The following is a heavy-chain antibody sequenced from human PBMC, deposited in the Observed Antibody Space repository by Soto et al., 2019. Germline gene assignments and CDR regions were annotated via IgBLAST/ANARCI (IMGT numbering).Heavy chain of an antibody. D-gene: IGHD4-17*01. CDR1: GFTFSSYA. J-gene: IGHJ4*02. V-gene: IGHV3-23*01. Sequence: PGGSLRLSCAASGFTFSSYAISWVRQAPGKGLEWVSAISGSGGSTYYADSVKGRFTISRDNSKNTLYLQMNSLRAEDTAVYYCAKARAYGDFLLDYWGQGTLVTVSS. CDR2: ISGSGGST. CDR3: AKARAYGDFLLDY.